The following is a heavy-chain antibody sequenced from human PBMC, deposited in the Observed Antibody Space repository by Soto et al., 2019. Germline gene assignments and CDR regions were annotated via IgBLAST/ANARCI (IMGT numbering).Heavy chain of an antibody. J-gene: IGHJ4*02. CDR1: GYMFPIYH. D-gene: IGHD5-18*01. CDR3: ASGYSYGGLDS. V-gene: IGHV5-10-1*01. Sequence: GESLKISCEASGYMFPIYHISWVRQMPGKGLEWVGKIDPSDSRTMYRPSSRARITISVDKSINTAYLEWGRLRSDDTAVYYCASGYSYGGLDSWGQGPLVTVSS. CDR2: IDPSDSRT.